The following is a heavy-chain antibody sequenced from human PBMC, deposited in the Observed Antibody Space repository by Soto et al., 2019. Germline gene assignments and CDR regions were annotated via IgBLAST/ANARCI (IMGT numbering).Heavy chain of an antibody. D-gene: IGHD3-22*01. V-gene: IGHV4-59*01. CDR2: IYYSGST. CDR3: ARVSLDYYGSRGYYFDS. CDR1: GGSISSYY. Sequence: PSETLSLTCTVSGGSISSYYWSWIRQPPGRELDWIGYIYYSGSTNYNPSLTSRVTISVDTSKNHFSLKLRSVTAADTAVYYCARVSLDYYGSRGYYFDSWGQGTLVTVSS. J-gene: IGHJ4*02.